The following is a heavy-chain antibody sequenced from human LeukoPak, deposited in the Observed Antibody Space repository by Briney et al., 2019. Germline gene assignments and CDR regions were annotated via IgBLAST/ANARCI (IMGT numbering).Heavy chain of an antibody. CDR2: MNPNSGNT. D-gene: IGHD1-26*01. J-gene: IGHJ6*03. V-gene: IGHV1-8*03. Sequence: VASVKVSCKASGYTFTSYDINWVRQATGQGLEWMGWMNPNSGNTGYAQKFQGRVTITRNTSISTAYMELSSLRSEDTAVYYCARGLPKWEPHLLTGYYYMDVWGKGTTVTVSS. CDR3: ARGLPKWEPHLLTGYYYMDV. CDR1: GYTFTSYD.